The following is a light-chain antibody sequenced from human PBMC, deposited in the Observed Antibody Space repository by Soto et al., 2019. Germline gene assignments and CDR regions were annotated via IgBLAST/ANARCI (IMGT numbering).Light chain of an antibody. CDR3: QQYGGSPGT. Sequence: EIVLTQSPGTLSLSPGERATLSGRASQSVSSSYLAWYQQKPGQAPRLLIYDASYRVTGIPDRFSGSGSGTDFTLTIRRLEPEDFALYYCQQYGGSPGTFGQGTKVEIK. CDR1: QSVSSSY. CDR2: DAS. J-gene: IGKJ1*01. V-gene: IGKV3-20*01.